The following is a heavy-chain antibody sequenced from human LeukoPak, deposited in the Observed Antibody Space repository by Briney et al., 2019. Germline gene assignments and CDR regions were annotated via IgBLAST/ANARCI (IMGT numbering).Heavy chain of an antibody. CDR1: GGTFSSYA. D-gene: IGHD3-22*01. Sequence: ASAKVSCKASGGTFSSYAISWVRQAPGQGLEWMGGIIPIFGTANYAQKFQGRVTITADESTSTAYMELSSLRSEDTAVYYCAINPLPNDYYDSSGPYYYYGMDVWGQGTTVTVSS. J-gene: IGHJ6*02. V-gene: IGHV1-69*13. CDR3: AINPLPNDYYDSSGPYYYYGMDV. CDR2: IIPIFGTA.